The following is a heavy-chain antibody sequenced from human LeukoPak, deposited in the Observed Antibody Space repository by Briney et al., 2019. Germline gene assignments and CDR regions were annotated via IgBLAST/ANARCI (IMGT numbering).Heavy chain of an antibody. CDR2: ISAYNGNT. J-gene: IGHJ5*02. CDR3: AGVIAAADGWFDP. V-gene: IGHV1-18*01. D-gene: IGHD6-13*01. Sequence: ASVKVSCKASGYTFTSYGISWVRQAPGKGLEWMGWISAYNGNTNYAQKLQGRGTMTTDTSTSTAYMEVRSLRSDDTAVYYCAGVIAAADGWFDPWGQGTLVTVSS. CDR1: GYTFTSYG.